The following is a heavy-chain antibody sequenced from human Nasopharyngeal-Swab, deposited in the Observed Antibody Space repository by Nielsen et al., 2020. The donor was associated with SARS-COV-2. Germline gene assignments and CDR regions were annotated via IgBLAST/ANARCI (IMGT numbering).Heavy chain of an antibody. J-gene: IGHJ6*02. V-gene: IGHV1-24*01. Sequence: ASVKVSCKVSGYTLTELSMHWVRQAPGKGLEWMGGFDPEDGETIYAQKFQGRVTMTEETSTDTAYMELSSLRSEDTAVYYCATAPSIGCSSTSCSRWYYYYGMDVWGQGTTVTVSS. CDR2: FDPEDGET. D-gene: IGHD2-2*01. CDR1: GYTLTELS. CDR3: ATAPSIGCSSTSCSRWYYYYGMDV.